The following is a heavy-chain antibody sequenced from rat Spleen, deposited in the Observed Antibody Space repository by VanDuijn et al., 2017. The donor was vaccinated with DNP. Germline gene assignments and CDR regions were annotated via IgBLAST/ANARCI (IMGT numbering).Heavy chain of an antibody. Sequence: EVQLVESGGGLVQPGRSLKLSCAASGFTFSNYDMAWVRQAPTKGLEWVASISSHTSNTYYRDSVRGRFTISRDNAKSTLYLQMNTLRSEDMATYYCAKGTNFGTYPDFFDYWGQGVMVTVSS. CDR2: ISSHTSNT. V-gene: IGHV5-25*01. J-gene: IGHJ2*01. D-gene: IGHD1-11*01. CDR3: AKGTNFGTYPDFFDY. CDR1: GFTFSNYD.